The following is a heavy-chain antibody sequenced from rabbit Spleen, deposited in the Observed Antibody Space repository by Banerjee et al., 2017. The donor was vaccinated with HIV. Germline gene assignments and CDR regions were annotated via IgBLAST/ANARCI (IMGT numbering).Heavy chain of an antibody. CDR1: GFDFSSYY. J-gene: IGHJ6*01. Sequence: QLKESGGGLVQPGGSLKLSCKASGFDFSSYYMSWVRQAPGKGLEWIGYIDPIFGVSYYATWVNGRFTISSHDAQNTLYLQLSSLTAADTATYFCARDTGTSFSSYGMDLWGQGTLVTVS. CDR3: ARDTGTSFSSYGMDL. D-gene: IGHD7-1*01. V-gene: IGHV1S7*01. CDR2: IDPIFGVS.